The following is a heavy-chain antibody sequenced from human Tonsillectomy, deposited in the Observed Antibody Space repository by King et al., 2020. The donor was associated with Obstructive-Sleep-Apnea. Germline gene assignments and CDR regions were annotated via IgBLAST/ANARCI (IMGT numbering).Heavy chain of an antibody. Sequence: VQLVESGGGVVQPGRSLRLSCAASGFTFSSYAMHWVRQAPGKGLDGVAVISYDGSNKYYADSVKGRFTISRDNSKNPLYLHMNSLRAEDTAVYYCAGDRDYYDSSGYPDYWGQGTLVTVSS. V-gene: IGHV3-30*04. CDR1: GFTFSSYA. CDR3: AGDRDYYDSSGYPDY. CDR2: ISYDGSNK. D-gene: IGHD3-22*01. J-gene: IGHJ4*02.